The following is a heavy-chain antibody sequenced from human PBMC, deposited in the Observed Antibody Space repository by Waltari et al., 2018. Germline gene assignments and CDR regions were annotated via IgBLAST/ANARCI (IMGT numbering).Heavy chain of an antibody. D-gene: IGHD6-6*01. CDR2: LKPEDGET. V-gene: IGHV1-24*01. Sequence: QVQLVQSGAEVKKPGASVKVSCKVSGYTLTELSMHWVRQAPGKGLEWMGGLKPEDGETSYALKFQRRVTMTEDTSTDTAYMELSSLRSEDTAVYYCATDGRIAARPFDYWGQGTLVTVSA. CDR3: ATDGRIAARPFDY. CDR1: GYTLTELS. J-gene: IGHJ4*02.